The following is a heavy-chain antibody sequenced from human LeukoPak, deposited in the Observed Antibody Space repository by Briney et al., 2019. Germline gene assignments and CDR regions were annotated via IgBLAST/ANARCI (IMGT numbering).Heavy chain of an antibody. J-gene: IGHJ3*01. Sequence: PGGSLRLTCAASGFTFRDSAMTWVRHVPGKGLEWVSLISYSGGNVYYADSVKGRFTISRDNSENTLSLQMNSLRVEDTARYYCAKDIQLSTWGLGTMVTVSS. D-gene: IGHD3-16*02. CDR2: ISYSGGNV. V-gene: IGHV3-23*01. CDR1: GFTFRDSA. CDR3: AKDIQLST.